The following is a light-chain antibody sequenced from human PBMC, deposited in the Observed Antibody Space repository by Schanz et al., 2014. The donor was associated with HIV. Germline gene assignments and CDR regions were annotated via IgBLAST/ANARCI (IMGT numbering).Light chain of an antibody. CDR3: QQSYSTPSIT. CDR2: EAS. CDR1: QSISNW. Sequence: DIHMTQSPSTLSASVGDRVTITCRASQSISNWLAWYQQKPGKAPKLLIYEASSLETGVPSRFSGSGSGTEFTLTISSLQPEDFASYYCQQSYSTPSITFGQGTRLEIK. J-gene: IGKJ5*01. V-gene: IGKV1-5*03.